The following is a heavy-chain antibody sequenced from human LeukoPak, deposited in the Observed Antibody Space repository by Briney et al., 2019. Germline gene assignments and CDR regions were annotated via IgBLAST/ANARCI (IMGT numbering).Heavy chain of an antibody. D-gene: IGHD2-8*01. CDR1: GHTFTGYY. CDR3: ARDRRDIVLMVYAYIHLGY. Sequence: GASVKVSCKASGHTFTGYYMHWVRQAPGQGLEWMGWINPNSGGTNYAQKFQGRVTMSRDTSISTAYMELSRLRSDDTAVYYCARDRRDIVLMVYAYIHLGYWGQGTLVTVSS. J-gene: IGHJ4*02. V-gene: IGHV1-2*02. CDR2: INPNSGGT.